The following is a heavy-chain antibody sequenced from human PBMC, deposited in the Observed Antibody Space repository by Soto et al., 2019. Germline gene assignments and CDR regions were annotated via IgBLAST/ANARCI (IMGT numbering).Heavy chain of an antibody. CDR3: ARDLVRFLEWSHTYYGMDV. CDR1: GFTFSSYG. Sequence: GGSLRLSCAASGFTFSSYGMHWVRQAPGKGLEWVAVISYDGSNKYYADSVKGRFTISRDNSKNTLYLQMNSLRAEDTAVYYCARDLVRFLEWSHTYYGMDVWGQGTTVTVSS. J-gene: IGHJ6*02. CDR2: ISYDGSNK. V-gene: IGHV3-30*03. D-gene: IGHD3-3*01.